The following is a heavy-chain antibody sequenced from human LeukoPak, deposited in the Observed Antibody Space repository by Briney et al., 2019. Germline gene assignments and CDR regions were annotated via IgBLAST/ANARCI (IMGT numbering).Heavy chain of an antibody. D-gene: IGHD5-12*01. Sequence: GGSLRLSCAASGFTFSSYAMSWVRQAPGKGLEWVSGVSGSGGSTYYADSVKGRFTISRDNSKDTLYLQMNSLRAEDTAVYYCAKDLDIVATITGNWGQGTLVTVSS. CDR1: GFTFSSYA. V-gene: IGHV3-23*01. CDR3: AKDLDIVATITGN. CDR2: VSGSGGST. J-gene: IGHJ4*02.